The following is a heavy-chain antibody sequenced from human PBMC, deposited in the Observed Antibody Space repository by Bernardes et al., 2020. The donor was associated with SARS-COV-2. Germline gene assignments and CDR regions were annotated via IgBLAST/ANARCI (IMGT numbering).Heavy chain of an antibody. J-gene: IGHJ4*02. Sequence: GASLKISCKGSGYSFTHYWIGWVRQIPGKGLEWMGIIYPGDSDTRYSPSFQGQVTISADKSISTAYLQWSSLKASDTAMYYCARRFYDILTGRYRGNFDYWGQGTLVTVSS. CDR1: GYSFTHYW. D-gene: IGHD3-9*01. CDR2: IYPGDSDT. CDR3: ARRFYDILTGRYRGNFDY. V-gene: IGHV5-51*01.